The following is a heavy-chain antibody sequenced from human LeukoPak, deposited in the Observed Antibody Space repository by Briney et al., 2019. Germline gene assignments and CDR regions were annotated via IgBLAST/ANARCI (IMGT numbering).Heavy chain of an antibody. CDR1: GFTFSTYG. CDR2: ISYDGSNT. V-gene: IGHV3-30*18. D-gene: IGHD2-2*01. J-gene: IGHJ4*02. CDR3: AKPNCNSATCLTWSPSYFVY. Sequence: GRSLRLSCAASGFTFSTYGIHWVRQAPGKGLEWVAVISYDGSNTYYADSVKGRFTISRDNSKNTLYLEMNSLRAEDTAIYYCAKPNCNSATCLTWSPSYFVYWGQGTLVTVSS.